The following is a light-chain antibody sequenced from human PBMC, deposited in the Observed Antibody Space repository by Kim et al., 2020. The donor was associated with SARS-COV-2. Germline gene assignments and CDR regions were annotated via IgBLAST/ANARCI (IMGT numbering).Light chain of an antibody. CDR1: QSVSSN. J-gene: IGKJ1*01. Sequence: VSPGESATLSCRASQSVSSNLAWYQQKPGQAPRLLIYGASTRATGIPARFSGSGSGTEFTLTISSLQSEDFAVYYCQQYNNWPQKFGQGTKVDIK. CDR2: GAS. V-gene: IGKV3-15*01. CDR3: QQYNNWPQK.